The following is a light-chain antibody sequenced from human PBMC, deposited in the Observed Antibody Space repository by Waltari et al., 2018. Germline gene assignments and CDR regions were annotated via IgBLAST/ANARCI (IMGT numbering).Light chain of an antibody. Sequence: QSALTQPPSASESPGQSVTISCTGTSSDVGGYNYVSWYQQHPGKAPKLMIYEVSERPSGVPDRFSGSKSGNTASLTVSGLQAEDEADYYCSSYSGSHNLVFGGGTELTVL. CDR2: EVS. V-gene: IGLV2-8*01. CDR3: SSYSGSHNLV. J-gene: IGLJ3*02. CDR1: SSDVGGYNY.